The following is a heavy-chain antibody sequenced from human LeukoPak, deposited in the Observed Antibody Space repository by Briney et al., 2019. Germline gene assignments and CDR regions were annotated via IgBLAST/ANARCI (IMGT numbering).Heavy chain of an antibody. CDR1: GYSFTSYW. D-gene: IGHD6-13*01. J-gene: IGHJ6*03. V-gene: IGHV5-51*01. CDR2: IYPGDSDT. Sequence: GESLKTSCKGSGYSFTSYWIGWVRQMPGKGLEWMGIIYPGDSDTRYSPSFQGQVTISADKSISTAYLQWSSLKASDTAMYYCARGSAGTDYYYYYYMDVWGKGTTVTVSS. CDR3: ARGSAGTDYYYYYYMDV.